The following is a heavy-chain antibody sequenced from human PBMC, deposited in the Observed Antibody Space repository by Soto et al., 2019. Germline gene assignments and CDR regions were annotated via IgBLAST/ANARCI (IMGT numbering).Heavy chain of an antibody. CDR2: IYYSGST. CDR1: GGSISSGGYY. Sequence: SETLSLTCTVSGGSISSGGYYWSWIRQHPGKGLEWIGYIYYSGSTYYNPSLKSRVTISVDTSKNQFSLKLSSVTAADTAVYYCASYYGGNCFLWLDPWGPGTLVTVYS. CDR3: ASYYGGNCFLWLDP. D-gene: IGHD2-15*01. V-gene: IGHV4-31*03. J-gene: IGHJ5*02.